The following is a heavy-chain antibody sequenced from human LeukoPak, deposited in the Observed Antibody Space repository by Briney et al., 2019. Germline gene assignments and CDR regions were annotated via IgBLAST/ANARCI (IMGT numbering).Heavy chain of an antibody. Sequence: ASVKVSCKASGYTFTDYYMHWVRQAPGQGLEWMGLIKPNSGGANYTQKFQGRVTMTSDTSISTASMELSRLRSDDTAVYYCATSDSSGECDYWGQGTLVTVSS. J-gene: IGHJ4*02. CDR2: IKPNSGGA. CDR1: GYTFTDYY. D-gene: IGHD3-22*01. CDR3: ATSDSSGECDY. V-gene: IGHV1-2*02.